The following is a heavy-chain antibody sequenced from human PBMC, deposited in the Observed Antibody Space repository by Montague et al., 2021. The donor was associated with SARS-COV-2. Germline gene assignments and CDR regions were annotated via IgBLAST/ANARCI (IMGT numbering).Heavy chain of an antibody. V-gene: IGHV3-21*01. Sequence: SLRLSCAASGFTFSSYSMNWVRQAPGKGLEWVSSISSSSSYIYYADSVKGRFTISRDNAKNSLYLQMNSLRAEDTAVYYCARHAGKQLRNYFDYWGQGTLVTVSS. CDR2: ISSSSSYI. CDR1: GFTFSSYS. CDR3: ARHAGKQLRNYFDY. J-gene: IGHJ4*02. D-gene: IGHD5-18*01.